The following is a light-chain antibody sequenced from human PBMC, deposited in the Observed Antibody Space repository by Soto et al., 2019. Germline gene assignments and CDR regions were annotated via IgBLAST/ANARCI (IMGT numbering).Light chain of an antibody. V-gene: IGKV1-33*01. Sequence: DIQMTQSPSSLSASVGDRVTIICQASQDITNYLNWYQQKPGKAPKLLIYDASNLETGDQSRFSGSGSGTHFSFTISSLQPEDIATYYCQQYDNVPFTFGQGTRLEMK. CDR1: QDITNY. J-gene: IGKJ5*01. CDR2: DAS. CDR3: QQYDNVPFT.